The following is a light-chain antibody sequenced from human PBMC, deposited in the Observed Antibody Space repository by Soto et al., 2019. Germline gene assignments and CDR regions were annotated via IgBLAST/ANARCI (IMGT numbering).Light chain of an antibody. Sequence: EIVMTQSPATLSVSPGERATVSCRASQSVGSNLAWYQQKAGQAPSLLIYGASTRATGVPARFSGSGSGTEFTLTISSLQSEDFAVYYCQQYSYWRTFGKGTKVDIK. CDR1: QSVGSN. CDR2: GAS. J-gene: IGKJ1*01. CDR3: QQYSYWRT. V-gene: IGKV3-15*01.